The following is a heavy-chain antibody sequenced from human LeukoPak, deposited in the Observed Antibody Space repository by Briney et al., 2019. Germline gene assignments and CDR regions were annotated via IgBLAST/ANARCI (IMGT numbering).Heavy chain of an antibody. CDR2: INHSGST. J-gene: IGHJ4*02. CDR1: GGSFSGYY. CDR3: AREYYYGSGDGEY. D-gene: IGHD3-10*01. V-gene: IGHV4-34*01. Sequence: SETLSLTCAVYGGSFSGYYWSWIRQPPGKGLEWIGEINHSGSTNYNPSLKSRVTISVDTSKNQFSLKLSSVTAADTAVYYCAREYYYGSGDGEYWGQGTLVTVSS.